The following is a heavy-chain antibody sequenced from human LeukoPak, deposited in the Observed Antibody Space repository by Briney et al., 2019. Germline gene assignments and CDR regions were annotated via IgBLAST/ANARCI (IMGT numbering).Heavy chain of an antibody. CDR3: AKRGVVIRVFLVGFHKEAYYFDS. D-gene: IGHD3-10*01. V-gene: IGHV3-23*01. CDR2: LSGSGGGT. J-gene: IGHJ4*02. Sequence: GGSLRLSCAVSGVTLSNYGMSWVRQAPGKGLEWVAGLSGSGGGTNYADSVQGRFTISRDNPKNTLYLQMNSLRAEDTAVYFCAKRGVVIRVFLVGFHKEAYYFDSWGQGALVTVSP. CDR1: GVTLSNYG.